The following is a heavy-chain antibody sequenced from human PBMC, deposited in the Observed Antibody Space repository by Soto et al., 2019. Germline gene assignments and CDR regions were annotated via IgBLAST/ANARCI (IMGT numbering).Heavy chain of an antibody. J-gene: IGHJ6*02. CDR3: ARDLNYRYCSGGSCYRPNDYYYYGMDV. CDR1: GFTFSSYG. V-gene: IGHV3-33*01. D-gene: IGHD2-15*01. Sequence: GGSLRLSCAASGFTFSSYGMHWVRQAPGKGLEWVAVIWYDGSNKYYADSVKGRFTISRDNSKNTLYLQMNSLRAEDTAVYYCARDLNYRYCSGGSCYRPNDYYYYGMDVWGQGTTVTVSS. CDR2: IWYDGSNK.